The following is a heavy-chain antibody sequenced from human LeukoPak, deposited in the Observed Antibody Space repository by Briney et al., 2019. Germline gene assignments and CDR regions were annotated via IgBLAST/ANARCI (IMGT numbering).Heavy chain of an antibody. D-gene: IGHD3-22*01. J-gene: IGHJ4*02. CDR2: ISSSSTYI. CDR3: ARKPYDSSGYSYD. Sequence: PGGSLRLSCAASGFTFSTYSMNWVRQAPGKGLEWVSSISSSSTYIYYADSVKGRFTISRDNAKNSLYLQMHSLRAEDTAVYYCARKPYDSSGYSYDWGQRTLVTVSS. CDR1: GFTFSTYS. V-gene: IGHV3-21*01.